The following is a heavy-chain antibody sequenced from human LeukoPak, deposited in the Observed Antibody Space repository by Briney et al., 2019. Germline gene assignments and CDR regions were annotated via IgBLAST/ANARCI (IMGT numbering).Heavy chain of an antibody. Sequence: PGGSLRLSWEASGFTFSSYSMNWVGQAPGKGLGGGANIKQDGSEKFYVDSVKGRFTISRDNAKNSLDLQINSLGAEDTAVYYCARGLDCRSTSCYLDNWGQGTLVTVSS. CDR3: ARGLDCRSTSCYLDN. V-gene: IGHV3-7*01. J-gene: IGHJ4*02. D-gene: IGHD2-2*01. CDR1: GFTFSSYS. CDR2: IKQDGSEK.